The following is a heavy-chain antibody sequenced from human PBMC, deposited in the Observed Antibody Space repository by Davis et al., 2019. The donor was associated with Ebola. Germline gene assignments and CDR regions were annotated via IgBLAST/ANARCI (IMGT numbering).Heavy chain of an antibody. CDR2: DRSNK. CDR3: ARGGSGYDPLDY. V-gene: IGHV3-30*07. Sequence: DRSNKYYADSVKGRFTISRDNSKNTLYLQMNSLRAEDTAVYYCARGGSGYDPLDYWGQGTLVTVSS. D-gene: IGHD5-12*01. J-gene: IGHJ4*02.